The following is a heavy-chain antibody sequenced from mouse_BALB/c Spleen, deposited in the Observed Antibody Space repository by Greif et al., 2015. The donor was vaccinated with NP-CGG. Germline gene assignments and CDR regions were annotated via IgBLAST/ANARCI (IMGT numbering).Heavy chain of an antibody. D-gene: IGHD2-10*02. CDR2: IYPGDGDT. CDR1: GYAFSSSW. J-gene: IGHJ4*01. V-gene: IGHV1-82*01. CDR3: ARRYGNYEDYAMDY. Sequence: VQLQQSGPELVKPGASVKISCKASGYAFSSSWMNWVKQRPGQGLEWIGRIYPGDGDTNYNGKFKGKAALTADKSSSTAYMQLSSLTSVDSAVYFCARRYGNYEDYAMDYWGQGTSVTVSS.